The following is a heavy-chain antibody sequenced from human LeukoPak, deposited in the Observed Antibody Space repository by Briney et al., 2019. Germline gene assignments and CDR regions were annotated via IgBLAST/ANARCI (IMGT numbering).Heavy chain of an antibody. Sequence: PSETLSLTCTVSGGSISSSSYYWGWIRQPPGKGLEWIGSIYYSGSTYYNPSLKSRVTISVDTSKNQFSLKLSSVTAEDTAVYHCANGLRPEQLVRWDGYDPFDYWGQGTLVTVSS. CDR1: GGSISSSSYY. D-gene: IGHD6-6*01. CDR3: ANGLRPEQLVRWDGYDPFDY. V-gene: IGHV4-39*07. CDR2: IYYSGST. J-gene: IGHJ4*02.